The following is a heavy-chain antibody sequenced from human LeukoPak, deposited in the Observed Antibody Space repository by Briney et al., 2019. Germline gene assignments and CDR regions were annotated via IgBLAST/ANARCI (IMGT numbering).Heavy chain of an antibody. CDR3: ARGVGLYGSGSYSNY. Sequence: GGSLRLSCAASGFTFSSYAMHWVRQAPGKGLEGVAVISYDGSNKYYADSVKGRFTISRDNSKNTLYLQMNSLRAEDTAVYYCARGVGLYGSGSYSNYWGQGTLVTVSS. V-gene: IGHV3-30*04. D-gene: IGHD3-10*01. CDR2: ISYDGSNK. CDR1: GFTFSSYA. J-gene: IGHJ4*02.